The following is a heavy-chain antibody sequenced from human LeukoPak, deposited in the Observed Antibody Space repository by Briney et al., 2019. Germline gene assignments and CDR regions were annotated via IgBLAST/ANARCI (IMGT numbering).Heavy chain of an antibody. D-gene: IGHD6-6*01. V-gene: IGHV3-7*03. CDR1: GFTFSSYW. CDR3: AKLMGQLATFDY. CDR2: IKQDGSEK. Sequence: GGSLRLSCAASGFTFSSYWMSWVRQAPGKGLEWVANIKQDGSEKYYVDSVKGRFTISRDNSKNTLYLQMNSLRAEDTAVYYCAKLMGQLATFDYWGQGTLVTVSS. J-gene: IGHJ4*02.